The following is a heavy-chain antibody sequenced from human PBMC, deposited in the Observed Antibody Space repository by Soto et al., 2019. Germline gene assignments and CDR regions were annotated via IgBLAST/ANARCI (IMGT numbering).Heavy chain of an antibody. V-gene: IGHV1-24*01. D-gene: IGHD3-3*02. J-gene: IGHJ4*02. CDR3: ARGGATIFGVIDF. Sequence: ASVKVSCKISGHTLTEFSIHWVRQAPGKGLEWMGRFLASGGNTDYAQRFRGRVSMTRDTSSTNTVSLELTSLTSDDTAVYYCARGGATIFGVIDFWGQGTRVTVSS. CDR2: FLASGGNT. CDR1: GHTLTEFS.